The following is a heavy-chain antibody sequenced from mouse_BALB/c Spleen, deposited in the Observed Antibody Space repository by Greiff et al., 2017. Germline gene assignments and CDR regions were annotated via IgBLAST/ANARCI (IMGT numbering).Heavy chain of an antibody. J-gene: IGHJ3*01. CDR3: ARGEYRYNGNGFAY. CDR2: ISTYYGDA. Sequence: QVQLQQSGAELVRPGVSVKISCKGSGYTFTDYAMHWVKQSHAKSLEWIGVISTYYGDASYNQKFKGKATMTVDKSSSTAYMELARLTSEDSAIYYCARGEYRYNGNGFAYWGQGTLVTVSA. CDR1: GYTFTDYA. V-gene: IGHV1S137*01. D-gene: IGHD2-14*01.